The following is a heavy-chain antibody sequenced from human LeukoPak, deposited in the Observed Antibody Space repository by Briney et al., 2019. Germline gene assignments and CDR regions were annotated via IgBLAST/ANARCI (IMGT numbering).Heavy chain of an antibody. V-gene: IGHV4-34*01. CDR3: ARGPVITMVQGVIGWFDP. CDR1: GGSFSGYY. J-gene: IGHJ5*02. D-gene: IGHD3-10*01. CDR2: INHSGST. Sequence: SETLPLTCAVYGGSFSGYYWSWIRQPPGKGLEWIGEINHSGSTNYNPSLKSRVTISVDTSKNQFSLKLSSVTAADTAVYYCARGPVITMVQGVIGWFDPWGQGTLVTVSS.